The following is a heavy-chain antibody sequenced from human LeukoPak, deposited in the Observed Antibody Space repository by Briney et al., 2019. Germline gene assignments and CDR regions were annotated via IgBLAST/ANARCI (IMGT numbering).Heavy chain of an antibody. CDR2: IYYSGST. J-gene: IGHJ6*02. Sequence: SSETLSLTCTVSGGSISSSDYYWGWIRQPPGKGLEWIGYIYYSGSTYYNPSLKSRVTISVDTSKNQFYLKLSSVTAADTAVYYCAREERGSGRGRYYYYGMDVWGQGTTVTVSS. CDR3: AREERGSGRGRYYYYGMDV. V-gene: IGHV4-31*03. CDR1: GGSISSSDYY. D-gene: IGHD3-10*01.